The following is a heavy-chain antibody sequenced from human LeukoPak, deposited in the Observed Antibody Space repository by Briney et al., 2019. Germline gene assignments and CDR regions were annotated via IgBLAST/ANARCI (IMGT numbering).Heavy chain of an antibody. CDR3: AREPLYDSSGYYYDEGSYYFDY. CDR1: GFTFSSYI. J-gene: IGHJ4*02. D-gene: IGHD3-22*01. V-gene: IGHV3-21*01. Sequence: GGSLRLSCAASGFTFSSYIMNWVRQAPGKGLEWVSSISSSSSYIYYADSVKGRFTISRDNAKNSLYLQMNSLRAEDTAVYYCAREPLYDSSGYYYDEGSYYFDYWGQGTLVTVSS. CDR2: ISSSSSYI.